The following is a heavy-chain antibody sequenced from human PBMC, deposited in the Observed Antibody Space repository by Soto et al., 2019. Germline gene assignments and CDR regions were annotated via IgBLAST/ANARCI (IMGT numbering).Heavy chain of an antibody. CDR3: ASPIGNSWLDY. Sequence: QVQLQQSGPVLVKPSQTLSLTCAISGDSVSSNSVVWNWIRQSPSGGLEWLGRTNYRSKWYSEYAISVQSRITANADTSKNQVSLQLVSVTPDDTAVYYCASPIGNSWLDYWGQGTLVTVSS. V-gene: IGHV6-1*01. CDR2: TNYRSKWYS. D-gene: IGHD6-13*01. J-gene: IGHJ4*02. CDR1: GDSVSSNSVV.